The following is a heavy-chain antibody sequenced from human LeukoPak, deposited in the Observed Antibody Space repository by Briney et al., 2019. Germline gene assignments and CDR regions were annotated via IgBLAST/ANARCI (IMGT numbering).Heavy chain of an antibody. V-gene: IGHV1-2*02. D-gene: IGHD2-15*01. CDR3: ARVVVVAATPAGYSYAKGWFDP. CDR2: INPNSGGT. Sequence: ASVKVSCKASGYTFTGYYMHWVRQAPGQGLEWMGWINPNSGGTNYAQKFQGRVTMTRDTSISTAYMELSRLRSDDTAVYYCARVVVVAATPAGYSYAKGWFDPWGQGTLVTVSS. J-gene: IGHJ5*02. CDR1: GYTFTGYY.